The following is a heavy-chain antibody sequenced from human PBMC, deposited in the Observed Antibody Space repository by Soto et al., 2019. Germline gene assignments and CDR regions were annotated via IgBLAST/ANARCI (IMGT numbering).Heavy chain of an antibody. J-gene: IGHJ3*02. CDR2: INPNSGVT. CDR1: GFNVYY. CDR3: ALERQLNSPSDGFDI. V-gene: IGHV1-2*02. Sequence: GASVKVSCKAPGFNVYYFHWVRQAPLQGLEWIGRINPNSGVTKYAQQFQGRVTLTRDPSITTAFMDLVSLHFDDTAVYYCALERQLNSPSDGFDIWGQGTMVTVSS. D-gene: IGHD6-13*01.